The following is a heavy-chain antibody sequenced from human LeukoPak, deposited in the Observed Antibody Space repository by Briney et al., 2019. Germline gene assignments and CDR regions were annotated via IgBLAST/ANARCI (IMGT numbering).Heavy chain of an antibody. CDR3: ARDQGYCSGGSCYYDAFDI. Sequence: GASVKVSCKASGGTFSSYAISWVRQAPGQGLEWMGGIIPIFGTANYAQKFQGRVTITADESTSTAYMELSSLRSEDTAVYYCARDQGYCSGGSCYYDAFDIWGQGTMVTVSS. CDR2: IIPIFGTA. CDR1: GGTFSSYA. V-gene: IGHV1-69*13. D-gene: IGHD2-15*01. J-gene: IGHJ3*02.